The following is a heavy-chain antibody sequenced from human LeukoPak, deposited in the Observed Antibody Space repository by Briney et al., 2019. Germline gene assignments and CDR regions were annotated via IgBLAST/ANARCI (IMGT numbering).Heavy chain of an antibody. CDR3: ARGQSWLSG. V-gene: IGHV4-59*02. Sequence: KPSETLSLTCTVSGASVSSYYWSWIRQPPGKGLEWIGYIYYSGSTNSHPSLKSRVTISVDTSKNQFSLKLSSVTAADTAVYYCARGQSWLSGWGQGTLVTVSS. CDR2: IYYSGST. CDR1: GASVSSYY. J-gene: IGHJ4*02. D-gene: IGHD6-13*01.